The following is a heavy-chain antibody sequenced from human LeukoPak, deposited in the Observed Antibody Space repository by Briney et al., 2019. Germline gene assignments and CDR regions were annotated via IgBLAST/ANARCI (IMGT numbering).Heavy chain of an antibody. CDR2: ISYDGSNK. D-gene: IGHD3-16*01. CDR1: GFTFSSYG. CDR3: AKEYVGPFDY. J-gene: IGHJ4*02. Sequence: GSLRLSCAASGFTFSSYGMHWVRQAPGKGLEWVAVISYDGSNKYYADSVKGRFTISRDNSKNTLYLQMNSLRAEDTAVYYCAKEYVGPFDYWGQGTLVTVSS. V-gene: IGHV3-30*18.